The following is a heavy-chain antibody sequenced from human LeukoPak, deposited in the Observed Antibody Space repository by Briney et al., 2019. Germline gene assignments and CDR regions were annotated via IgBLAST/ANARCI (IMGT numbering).Heavy chain of an antibody. CDR3: ARVADSSGYYDYFDY. D-gene: IGHD3-22*01. V-gene: IGHV4-34*01. CDR2: INHSGST. CDR1: GVSFSGYY. Sequence: SETLSLTCAVYGVSFSGYYWSWIRQPPGKGLEWIGEINHSGSTNYNPSLKSRVTISVDTSKNQFSLKLSSVTAAATAVYYCARVADSSGYYDYFDYWGQGTLVTVSS. J-gene: IGHJ4*02.